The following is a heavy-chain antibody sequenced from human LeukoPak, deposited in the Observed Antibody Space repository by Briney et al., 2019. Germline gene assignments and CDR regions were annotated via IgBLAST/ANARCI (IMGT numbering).Heavy chain of an antibody. V-gene: IGHV3-7*05. Sequence: GGSLRLSCAASGFSFSGHWMNWVRQPPGKGLEWVANIKADGSEKYYVDSVKGRFTISRDDAKRSVDLQMDNLRAEDTAIYYCAYRNNFEYWGQGALVTVSS. CDR1: GFSFSGHW. CDR2: IKADGSEK. J-gene: IGHJ4*02. CDR3: AYRNNFEY. D-gene: IGHD1-26*01.